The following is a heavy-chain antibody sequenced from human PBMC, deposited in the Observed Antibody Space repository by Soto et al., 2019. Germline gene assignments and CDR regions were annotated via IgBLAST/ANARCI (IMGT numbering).Heavy chain of an antibody. CDR1: GGSVSSGSYY. J-gene: IGHJ4*02. V-gene: IGHV4-61*01. D-gene: IGHD6-6*01. CDR3: ARGDEYSSSSGFDY. Sequence: SETLSLTCTVSGGSVSSGSYYWSWIRQPPGKGLEWIGYIYYSGSTNYNPSLKSRVTISVDTSKNQFSLKLSSVTAADTAVYYCARGDEYSSSSGFDYWGQGTLVTVS. CDR2: IYYSGST.